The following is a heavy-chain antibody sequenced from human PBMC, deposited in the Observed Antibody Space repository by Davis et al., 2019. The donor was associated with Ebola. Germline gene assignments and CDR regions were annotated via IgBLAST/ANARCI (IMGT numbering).Heavy chain of an antibody. CDR2: IFPDDSDT. J-gene: IGHJ4*02. CDR3: TRQGPTSWDS. D-gene: IGHD2-2*01. Sequence: GESLKISCKVSGYIFTSYWIGWVRQMHGKGLEWMGFIFPDDSDTTYSPSFQGQVTFSVDRSIRTAYLQWNSLKASDTAIYYCTRQGPTSWDSWGQGTLVTVSS. V-gene: IGHV5-51*01. CDR1: GYIFTSYW.